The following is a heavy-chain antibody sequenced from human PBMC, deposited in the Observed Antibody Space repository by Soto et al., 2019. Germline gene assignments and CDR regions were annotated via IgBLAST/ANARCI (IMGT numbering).Heavy chain of an antibody. CDR3: ARSGSVPYYYYGLDV. D-gene: IGHD1-26*01. CDR1: GYTFSRSG. V-gene: IGHV1-18*01. J-gene: IGHJ6*02. Sequence: VQLVQSGAEVKKPGASVKVSCKASGYTFSRSGISWVRRAPGQGLEWMGWISTYNGDTNYAQKVQGRVTMTTDTSTSTAFMELMSLRSDDTAVYYCARSGSVPYYYYGLDVWGQGTTVTVSS. CDR2: ISTYNGDT.